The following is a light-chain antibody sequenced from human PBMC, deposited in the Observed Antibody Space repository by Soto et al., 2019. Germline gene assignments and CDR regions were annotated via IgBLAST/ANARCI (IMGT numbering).Light chain of an antibody. J-gene: IGLJ2*01. CDR3: TSFTISSTLV. V-gene: IGLV2-18*02. CDR1: SSDVGSYNR. CDR2: EVS. Sequence: QSALTQPPSVSGSPGQSVTISCTGTSSDVGSYNRVSWYQHPPGTAPKLMIYEVSNRPSGVPDRFSGSKSGNTASLTISGLQAEDEADYYCTSFTISSTLVFGGGTKLTVL.